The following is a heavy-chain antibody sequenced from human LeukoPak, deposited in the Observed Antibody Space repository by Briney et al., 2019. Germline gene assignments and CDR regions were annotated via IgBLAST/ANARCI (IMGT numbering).Heavy chain of an antibody. Sequence: SETLSLTCAVYGGSFSGYYWSWIRQPPGKGLEWIGEINHSGSTNYNPSLKSRVTISVDTSKNQFSLKLSSVTAADTAVYYCARGRSPHRGPYCSGGSCYSYYYYYGMDVWGQGTTVTVSS. CDR1: GGSFSGYY. J-gene: IGHJ6*02. CDR2: INHSGST. CDR3: ARGRSPHRGPYCSGGSCYSYYYYYGMDV. V-gene: IGHV4-34*01. D-gene: IGHD2-15*01.